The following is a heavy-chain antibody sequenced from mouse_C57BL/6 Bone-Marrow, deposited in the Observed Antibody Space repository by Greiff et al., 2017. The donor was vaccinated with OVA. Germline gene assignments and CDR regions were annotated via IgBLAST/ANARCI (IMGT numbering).Heavy chain of an antibody. V-gene: IGHV5-6*01. CDR1: GFTFSSYG. J-gene: IGHJ4*01. CDR3: ARPLRDY. D-gene: IGHD6-1*01. Sequence: EVKRVESGGDLVKPGGSLKLSCAASGFTFSSYGMSWVRQTPDKRLEWVATISSGGSYTYYPDSVKGRFTISRDNAKNTLYLQMSSLKSEDTAMYYCARPLRDYWGQGTSVTVSS. CDR2: ISSGGSYT.